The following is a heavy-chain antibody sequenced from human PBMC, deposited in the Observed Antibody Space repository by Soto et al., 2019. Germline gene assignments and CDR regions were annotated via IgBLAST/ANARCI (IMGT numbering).Heavy chain of an antibody. V-gene: IGHV4-34*01. D-gene: IGHD3-9*01. CDR2: INHSGST. CDR3: ASGKGKGTYYDIVAGSYHHYYYYCYMDV. J-gene: IGHJ6*03. Sequence: QVQLQQWGAGLLKPSETLSLTCAVYCGSFSGYYWSWIRQPPGNGLEWIGEINHSGSTNYNPSPKSRLTRSVASSRNQSSLRLSYVTGADRDVYYCASGKGKGTYYDIVAGSYHHYYYYCYMDVSGKGTTVTVS. CDR1: CGSFSGYY.